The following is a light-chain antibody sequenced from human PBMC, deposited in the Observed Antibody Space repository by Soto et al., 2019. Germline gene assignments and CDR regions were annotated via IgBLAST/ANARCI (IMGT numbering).Light chain of an antibody. CDR3: SSYAGINNFDVV. CDR2: EVS. CDR1: SSDVGGYNY. V-gene: IGLV2-8*01. Sequence: QSALTQPASVSGSPGQSITISCTGTSSDVGGYNYVSWYQQHPGKAPKLMIYEVSKRPSGIPDRFSGSKFGNTASLTVSGLQAEDEAHYYCSSYAGINNFDVVFGGGTKVTVL. J-gene: IGLJ2*01.